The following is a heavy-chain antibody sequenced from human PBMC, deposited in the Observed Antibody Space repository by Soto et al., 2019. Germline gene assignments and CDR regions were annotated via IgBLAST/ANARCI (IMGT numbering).Heavy chain of an antibody. CDR2: ISSSGSTI. CDR3: ERWRGASRCYYGMDV. D-gene: IGHD3-3*01. Sequence: EVQLVESGGGLVQPGGSLRLSCAASGFTFSSYEMNWVRQAPGKGLEWDSYISSSGSTIYYADSVKGRFTISRDNAKNSLYLQMNSLSAEDTAVYDCERWRGASRCYYGMDVWGKGTTVTVSS. CDR1: GFTFSSYE. J-gene: IGHJ6*04. V-gene: IGHV3-48*03.